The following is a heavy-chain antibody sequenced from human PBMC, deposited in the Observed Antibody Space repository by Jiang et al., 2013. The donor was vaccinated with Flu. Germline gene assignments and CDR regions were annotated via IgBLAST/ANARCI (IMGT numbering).Heavy chain of an antibody. CDR2: IRSKAYGGTT. CDR1: GFTFGDYA. CDR3: TRDRNYYDSSGYYFDY. D-gene: IGHD3-22*01. V-gene: IGHV3-49*05. J-gene: IGHJ4*02. Sequence: LVKPGRSLRLSCTASGFTFGDYAMSWFRQAPGKGLEWVGFIRSKAYGGTTEYAASVKGRFTISRDDSKSIAYLQMNSLKTEDTAVYYCTRDRNYYDSSGYYFDYWGQGTLVTVSS.